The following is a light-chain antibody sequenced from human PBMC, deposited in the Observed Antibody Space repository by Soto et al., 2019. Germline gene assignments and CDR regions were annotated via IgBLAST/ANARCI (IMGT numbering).Light chain of an antibody. J-gene: IGKJ1*01. CDR3: QQRSNFWK. V-gene: IGKV3-11*01. CDR2: DAS. CDR1: QSMGSN. Sequence: EIVMTPSPATMSVSPGEIATLSCRASQSMGSNVAWYQQKPGQAPRLLIYDASNRATGIPARFSGSGSGTDFTLTISSLEPEDFAVYYCQQRSNFWKFGQGNKGDIK.